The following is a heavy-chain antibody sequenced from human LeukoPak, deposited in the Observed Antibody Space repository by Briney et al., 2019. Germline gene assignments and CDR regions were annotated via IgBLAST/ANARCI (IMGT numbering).Heavy chain of an antibody. CDR1: GFTFSSYA. CDR3: AKNSGYGSGSYLDY. D-gene: IGHD3-10*01. Sequence: GGSLRLSCAASGFTFSSYAMSWVCQAPGKGLEWVSAISGSGGSTYYADSVKGRFTISRDNSKNTLYLQMNSLRAEDTAVYYCAKNSGYGSGSYLDYWGQGTLVTVSS. V-gene: IGHV3-23*01. CDR2: ISGSGGST. J-gene: IGHJ4*02.